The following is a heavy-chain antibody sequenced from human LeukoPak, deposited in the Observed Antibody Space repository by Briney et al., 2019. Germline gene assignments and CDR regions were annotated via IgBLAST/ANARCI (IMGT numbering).Heavy chain of an antibody. Sequence: KPSETLSLTCTVSGGSISSYYWSWIRQPPGKGLGWIGYIYYSGSTNYNPSLKSRVTISVDTSKNQFSLKLSSVTAADTAVYYCAGARHYDFWSGYHEFDYWGQGTLVTVSS. D-gene: IGHD3-3*01. J-gene: IGHJ4*02. CDR2: IYYSGST. V-gene: IGHV4-59*01. CDR3: AGARHYDFWSGYHEFDY. CDR1: GGSISSYY.